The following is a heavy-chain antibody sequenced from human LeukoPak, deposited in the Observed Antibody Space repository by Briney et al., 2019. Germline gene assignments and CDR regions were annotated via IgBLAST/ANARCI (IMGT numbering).Heavy chain of an antibody. J-gene: IGHJ5*02. CDR2: ISAQHGQT. CDR1: GYSENFYG. D-gene: IGHD6-13*01. Sequence: GASVKVSCKTSGYSENFYGITWVRQVAGQGLEWMGWISAQHGQTEYAPNSQDRVTMTTDTYTNTAYMELRSLRSDDTAVYYCARDLGNSRGYSSRCWFDPWGQGTLVTVSS. CDR3: ARDLGNSRGYSSRCWFDP. V-gene: IGHV1-18*01.